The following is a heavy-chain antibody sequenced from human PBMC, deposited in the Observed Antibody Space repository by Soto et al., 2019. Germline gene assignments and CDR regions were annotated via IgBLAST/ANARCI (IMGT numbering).Heavy chain of an antibody. CDR1: GDSISSSRYS. CDR2: IYYSGGT. Sequence: QLQLQESGPGLVKPSETLSLTCTVSGDSISSSRYSWGWIRQPPGKGLEWIGSIYYSGGTYYNPPLKSRVTISVDTSKNQFSLKLTSVTAADTAVYYCAREVVGATTKTGMRIDYWGQGTLVTVSS. V-gene: IGHV4-39*02. J-gene: IGHJ4*02. CDR3: AREVVGATTKTGMRIDY. D-gene: IGHD1-26*01.